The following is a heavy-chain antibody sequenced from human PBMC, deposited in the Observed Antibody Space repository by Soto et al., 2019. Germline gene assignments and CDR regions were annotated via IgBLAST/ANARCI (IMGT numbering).Heavy chain of an antibody. CDR1: GYTFTHYY. Sequence: QVQLVQSGAEVKKPGASVRVSCKASGYTFTHYYIHWVRQAPGQGIEWMGIINPNGGITTYVQKFRAGFCMSRDTSTSTVYLEVCSLSCGDSAVYYCATSVNSAMAFDCWGQGTLVTVSS. J-gene: IGHJ4*02. CDR3: ATSVNSAMAFDC. CDR2: INPNGGIT. D-gene: IGHD5-18*01. V-gene: IGHV1-46*01.